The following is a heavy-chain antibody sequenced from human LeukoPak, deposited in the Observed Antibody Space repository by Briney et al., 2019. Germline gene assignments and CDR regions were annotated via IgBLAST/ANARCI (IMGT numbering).Heavy chain of an antibody. CDR1: GFTVSNDY. Sequence: GGSLRLSCAASGFTVSNDYMSWVRQAPGKGLEWVSLIYSGGSTSYADSVKGRFTISRDNSKNTLYLQMNSLRAEDTAVYYCARGGIAAAVAYFQHWGQGTLVTVSS. V-gene: IGHV3-66*01. J-gene: IGHJ1*01. CDR2: IYSGGST. D-gene: IGHD6-13*01. CDR3: ARGGIAAAVAYFQH.